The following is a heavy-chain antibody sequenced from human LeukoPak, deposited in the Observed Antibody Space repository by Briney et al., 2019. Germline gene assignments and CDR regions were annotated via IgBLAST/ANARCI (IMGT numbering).Heavy chain of an antibody. V-gene: IGHV4-59*01. D-gene: IGHD3-9*01. J-gene: IGHJ4*02. CDR2: IYYSGST. Sequence: PSETLSLTCTVSGGSISSYYWSWIRQPPGKGLEWIGYIYYSGSTNYNPSLKSRVTISVDTSKNQFSLKLSSVTAADTAVYYCVRSVLRYFDWPPYFDYWGQGTLVTVSS. CDR3: VRSVLRYFDWPPYFDY. CDR1: GGSISSYY.